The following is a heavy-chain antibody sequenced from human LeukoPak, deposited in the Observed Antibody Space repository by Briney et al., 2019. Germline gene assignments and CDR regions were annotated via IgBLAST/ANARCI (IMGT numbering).Heavy chain of an antibody. CDR3: AKQEDIVVVPAAIWPPGYFDY. CDR1: GFTFSSYG. Sequence: GGSLRLSCAASGFTFSSYGMHWVRQAPGKGLEWVAFIRYDGSNKYYADSVKGRFTISRDNSKNTLYLQMNSLRAEDTAVYYCAKQEDIVVVPAAIWPPGYFDYWGQGTLVTVSS. V-gene: IGHV3-30*02. CDR2: IRYDGSNK. J-gene: IGHJ4*02. D-gene: IGHD2-2*01.